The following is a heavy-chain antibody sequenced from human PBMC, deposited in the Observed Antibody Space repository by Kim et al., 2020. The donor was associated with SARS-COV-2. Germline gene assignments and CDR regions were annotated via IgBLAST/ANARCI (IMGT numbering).Heavy chain of an antibody. D-gene: IGHD3-22*01. J-gene: IGHJ4*02. V-gene: IGHV1-69*01. Sequence: GRVTITADESTSTAYMELSSLRSEDTAVYYCAREGPQSSGYDSSGYYFDYWGQGTLVTVSS. CDR3: AREGPQSSGYDSSGYYFDY.